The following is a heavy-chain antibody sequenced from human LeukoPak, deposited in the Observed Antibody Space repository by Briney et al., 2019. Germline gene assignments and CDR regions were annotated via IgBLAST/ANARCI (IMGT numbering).Heavy chain of an antibody. D-gene: IGHD1-26*01. CDR3: AKQMRATNTYSFFGLDV. J-gene: IGHJ6*02. Sequence: GGSLRLPCAATGFTFKDYGMHWVRQPPGKGLEWVSSINWNGGGTDYADSVKGRFTTSRDNAKNSLYLQLSSLRPEDTALYYCAKQMRATNTYSFFGLDVWGQGTTVTVSS. CDR2: INWNGGGT. V-gene: IGHV3-9*01. CDR1: GFTFKDYG.